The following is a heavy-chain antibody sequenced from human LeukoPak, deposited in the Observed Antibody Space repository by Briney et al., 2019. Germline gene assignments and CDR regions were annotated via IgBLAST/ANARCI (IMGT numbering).Heavy chain of an antibody. CDR3: ATPLGYGDPFDY. D-gene: IGHD4-17*01. CDR2: INHSGST. V-gene: IGHV4-34*01. Sequence: SETLSLTCAVYGGSFSGYYWSWLRQPPGKGLEWIGEINHSGSTNYNLSLKSRVTISVDTSKNQFSLKLSSVTAADTAVYYCATPLGYGDPFDYWGQGTLVTVSS. CDR1: GGSFSGYY. J-gene: IGHJ4*02.